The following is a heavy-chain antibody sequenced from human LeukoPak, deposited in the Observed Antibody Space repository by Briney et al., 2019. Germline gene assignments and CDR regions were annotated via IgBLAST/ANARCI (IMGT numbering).Heavy chain of an antibody. CDR1: GFAVSSNH. Sequence: GESLRLSCAASGFAVSSNHMSWVRQAPGKGLEWVSVIYSGGSTYYADSVKGRFTISRDNSKNTLYLQMNSLRAEDTAVYYCAKSRVGYDYWGQGTLVTVSS. J-gene: IGHJ4*02. CDR2: IYSGGST. V-gene: IGHV3-53*01. D-gene: IGHD1-26*01. CDR3: AKSRVGYDY.